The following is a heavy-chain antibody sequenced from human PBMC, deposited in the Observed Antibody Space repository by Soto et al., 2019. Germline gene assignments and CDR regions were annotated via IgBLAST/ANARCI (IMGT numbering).Heavy chain of an antibody. Sequence: QVQLVEAGGGVVQPGRSLRLSCAASGFTFSSYAMHWVRQAPGKGLEWVAVISYDGSNKYYADSVKGRFTISRDNSKNTLYLQMNSLRAEDTAVYYCARVIVGAQRIYFDYWGQGTLVTVSS. CDR3: ARVIVGAQRIYFDY. CDR2: ISYDGSNK. D-gene: IGHD1-26*01. J-gene: IGHJ4*02. V-gene: IGHV3-30-3*01. CDR1: GFTFSSYA.